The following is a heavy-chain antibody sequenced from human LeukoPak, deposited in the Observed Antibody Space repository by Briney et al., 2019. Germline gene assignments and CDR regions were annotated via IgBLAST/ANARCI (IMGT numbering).Heavy chain of an antibody. Sequence: PGGSLRLSCAASGFTFSSYAMHWVRQAPGKGLEWVAVISYDGSNKYYADSVKGRFTISRDNSKNTLYLQMNSLRAEDTAVYYCARRPMTTRYFDYWGQGTLVTVSS. CDR3: ARRPMTTRYFDY. CDR2: ISYDGSNK. J-gene: IGHJ4*02. V-gene: IGHV3-30-3*01. CDR1: GFTFSSYA. D-gene: IGHD4-17*01.